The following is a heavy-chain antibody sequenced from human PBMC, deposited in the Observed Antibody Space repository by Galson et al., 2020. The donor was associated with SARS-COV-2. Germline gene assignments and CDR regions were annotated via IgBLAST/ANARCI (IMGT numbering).Heavy chain of an antibody. V-gene: IGHV3-30-3*01. CDR3: ARVAVAGPYYYYGMDV. Sequence: TGGSLRLSCAASGFTFSSYAMHWVRQAPGKGLEWVAVISYDGSNKYYADSVKGRFTISRDNSKNTLYLQMNSLRAEDTAVYYCARVAVAGPYYYYGMDVWGQGTTVTVSS. D-gene: IGHD6-19*01. CDR1: GFTFSSYA. J-gene: IGHJ6*02. CDR2: ISYDGSNK.